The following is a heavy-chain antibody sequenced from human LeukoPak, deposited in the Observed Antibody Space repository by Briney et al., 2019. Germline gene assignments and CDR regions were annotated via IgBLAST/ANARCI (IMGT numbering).Heavy chain of an antibody. CDR1: GYTFTSYD. CDR3: ARGYSSGWYHSYYFDY. D-gene: IGHD6-19*01. V-gene: IGHV1-8*01. CDR2: MNPNSGNT. J-gene: IGHJ4*02. Sequence: GASVKVSCKASGYTFTSYDINWVRQATGRGLEWMGWMNPNSGNTGYAQKFQGRVTMTRNASISTAYMELSSLRSEDTAVYYCARGYSSGWYHSYYFDYWGQGTLVTVSS.